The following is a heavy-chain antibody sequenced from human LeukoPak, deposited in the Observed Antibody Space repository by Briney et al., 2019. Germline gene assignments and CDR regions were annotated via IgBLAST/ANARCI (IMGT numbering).Heavy chain of an antibody. J-gene: IGHJ4*02. CDR3: ARDSPKRYSGSYFDY. CDR2: IQDGGST. CDR1: GGSISSGGYY. V-gene: IGHV4-30-2*01. Sequence: SETLSLTCTVSGGSISSGGYYWSWIRQPPGKGLEWIGFIQDGGSTSYNSSLKSRVAISVDRSKNQFSLTLSSVTAADTAIYYCARDSPKRYSGSYFDYWGQGTLVTVSS. D-gene: IGHD1-26*01.